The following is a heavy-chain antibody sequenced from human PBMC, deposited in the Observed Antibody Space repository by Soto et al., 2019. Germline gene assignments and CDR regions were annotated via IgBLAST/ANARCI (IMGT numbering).Heavy chain of an antibody. CDR2: IIPIFGTA. J-gene: IGHJ6*02. V-gene: IGHV1-69*12. CDR1: GGTFSSYA. CDR3: ARGRRGYYDSSGPPYYYYGMDV. Sequence: QVQLVQSGAEVKKPGSSVKVSCKASGGTFSSYAISWVRQAPGQGLEWMGGIIPIFGTANYAQKFQGRVTITADESTSTAYMGLSSLRSEDTAVYYCARGRRGYYDSSGPPYYYYGMDVWGQGTTVTVSS. D-gene: IGHD3-22*01.